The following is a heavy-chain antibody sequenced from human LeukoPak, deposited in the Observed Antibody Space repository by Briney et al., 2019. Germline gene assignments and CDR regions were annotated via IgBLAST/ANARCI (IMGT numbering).Heavy chain of an antibody. V-gene: IGHV6-1*01. D-gene: IGHD5-18*01. Sequence: SQTLSLTCAISGDSVSSNSAAWNWIRQSPSRGLEWLGRTYYRSKWYNDYAVSVKSRITINPDTSKNQFSLQLNSVTPEDTAVCYCARDRVEWIQLWLPYYYGMDVWGQGTTVTVSS. CDR3: ARDRVEWIQLWLPYYYGMDV. CDR1: GDSVSSNSAA. CDR2: TYYRSKWYN. J-gene: IGHJ6*02.